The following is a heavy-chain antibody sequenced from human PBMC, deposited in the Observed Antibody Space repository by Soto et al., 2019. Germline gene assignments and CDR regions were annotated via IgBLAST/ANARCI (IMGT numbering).Heavy chain of an antibody. CDR3: ARVTYYYGSGNYNWFDP. J-gene: IGHJ5*02. CDR2: IVVGSGNT. V-gene: IGHV1-58*01. D-gene: IGHD3-10*01. CDR1: GFTFTSSA. Sequence: SVKVSCKASGFTFTSSAVQWVRQARGQRLEWIGWIVVGSGNTNYAQKFQERVTITRDMSTSTAYMELSSLRSEDTAVYYCARVTYYYGSGNYNWFDPWGQGTLVTV.